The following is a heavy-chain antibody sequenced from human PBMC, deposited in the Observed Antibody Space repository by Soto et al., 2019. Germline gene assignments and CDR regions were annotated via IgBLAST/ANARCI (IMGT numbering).Heavy chain of an antibody. V-gene: IGHV1-69*06. D-gene: IGHD2-21*02. CDR3: ARAKKAYCGGDCYSGIYYYYYYGMDV. CDR1: GGTFSSYA. Sequence: ASVKVSCKAFGGTFSSYAISWVRQAPGQGLEWMGGIIPIFGTANYAQKFQGRVTITADKSTSTAYMELSSLRSEDTAVYYCARAKKAYCGGDCYSGIYYYYYYGMDVWGQGTTVTVSS. J-gene: IGHJ6*02. CDR2: IIPIFGTA.